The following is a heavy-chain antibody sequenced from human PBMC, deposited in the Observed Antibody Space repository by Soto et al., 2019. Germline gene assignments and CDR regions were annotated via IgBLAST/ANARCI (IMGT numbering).Heavy chain of an antibody. J-gene: IGHJ6*02. D-gene: IGHD5-18*01. CDR2: ITYDRGDK. CDR1: GFTFSSYT. Sequence: GGSLRLSCAASGFTFSSYTMHWVRQTPGKGLEWVSHITYDRGDKYYADSVKGRFTISRDNAKNSLYLQMNSLRAEDTAVYYCAREVGYSPYGMDVWGQGTTVTVSS. V-gene: IGHV3-30-3*01. CDR3: AREVGYSPYGMDV.